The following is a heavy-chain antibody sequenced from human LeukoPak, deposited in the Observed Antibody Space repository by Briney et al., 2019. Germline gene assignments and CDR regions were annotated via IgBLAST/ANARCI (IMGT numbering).Heavy chain of an antibody. V-gene: IGHV3-33*08. Sequence: GGSLRLSCAASGFTFSSYSMNWVRQAPGKGLEWVAVIWYDGSNKYYGDSVKGRFTISRDNSKKTLYLQMNSLRVEDTAVYYCARGDGYNDAQYLQHCGQGTLVIVS. D-gene: IGHD5-24*01. CDR3: ARGDGYNDAQYLQH. CDR1: GFTFSSYS. CDR2: IWYDGSNK. J-gene: IGHJ1*01.